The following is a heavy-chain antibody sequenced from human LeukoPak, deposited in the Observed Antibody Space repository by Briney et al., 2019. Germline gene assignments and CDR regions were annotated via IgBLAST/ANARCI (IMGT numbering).Heavy chain of an antibody. CDR3: AREDYVWGSFDY. V-gene: IGHV3-66*01. CDR1: GFTVSSNY. Sequence: GGSLRLSCAASGFTVSSNYMSWVRQAPGKGLEWVSVIYSGGSTYYADSVNGRFTISRDNSKNTLYLQMNSLRAEDTAVYYCAREDYVWGSFDYWGQGTLVTVSS. CDR2: IYSGGST. D-gene: IGHD3-16*01. J-gene: IGHJ4*02.